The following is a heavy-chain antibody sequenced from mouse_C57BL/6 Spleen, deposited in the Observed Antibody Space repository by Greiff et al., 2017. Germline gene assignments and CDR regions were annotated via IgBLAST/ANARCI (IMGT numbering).Heavy chain of an antibody. D-gene: IGHD1-1*01. J-gene: IGHJ2*01. V-gene: IGHV5-16*01. Sequence: EVKLQESEGGLVQPGSSMKLSCTASGFTFSDYYMAWVRQVPEKGLEWVANINYDGSSTYYLDSLKSRFIISRDNAKNILYLQMSSLKSEDTATYYCAREEALLRGFDYWGQGTTLTVSS. CDR2: INYDGSST. CDR1: GFTFSDYY. CDR3: AREEALLRGFDY.